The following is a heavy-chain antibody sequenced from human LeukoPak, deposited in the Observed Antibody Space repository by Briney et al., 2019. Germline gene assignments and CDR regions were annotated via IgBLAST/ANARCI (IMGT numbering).Heavy chain of an antibody. CDR1: GFTFSDYY. J-gene: IGHJ3*02. D-gene: IGHD6-19*01. V-gene: IGHV3-11*06. Sequence: PGRSLRLSCAASGFTFSDYYMSWIRQAPGKGLEWVSYTSSGSSYTNYADSVKGRFTTSRDNAKNSLYLQMNSLRAEDTAVYYCARRYSNGWYFVFDIWGQGTMVTVSS. CDR2: TSSGSSYT. CDR3: ARRYSNGWYFVFDI.